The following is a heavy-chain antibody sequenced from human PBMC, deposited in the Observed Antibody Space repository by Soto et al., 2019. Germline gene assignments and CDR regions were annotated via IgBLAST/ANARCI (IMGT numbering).Heavy chain of an antibody. Sequence: ASVKVSCKASGYTFTGYYMHWVRQAPGQGLEWMGWINPNSGGTNYAQKFQGRVTMTRDTSISTAYMELSRLRSDDTAVYYCARHGVVVAAKYYNLFDPWGGGILVTVSS. CDR1: GYTFTGYY. D-gene: IGHD2-15*01. CDR2: INPNSGGT. V-gene: IGHV1-2*02. J-gene: IGHJ5*02. CDR3: ARHGVVVAAKYYNLFDP.